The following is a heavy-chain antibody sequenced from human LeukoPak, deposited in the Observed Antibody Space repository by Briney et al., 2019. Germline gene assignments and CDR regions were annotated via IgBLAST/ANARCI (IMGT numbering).Heavy chain of an antibody. CDR2: ISYDGSNK. CDR3: ARVYSYGGTNFDY. Sequence: GGSLRLSCAASGFTFSNYAMHWVRQAPGKGLEWVAVISYDGSNKYYADSVKGRFTISRDNSKNTLYLQMNSLRAEDTAVYYCARVYSYGGTNFDYWGQGTLVTVSS. J-gene: IGHJ4*02. D-gene: IGHD5-18*01. CDR1: GFTFSNYA. V-gene: IGHV3-30-3*01.